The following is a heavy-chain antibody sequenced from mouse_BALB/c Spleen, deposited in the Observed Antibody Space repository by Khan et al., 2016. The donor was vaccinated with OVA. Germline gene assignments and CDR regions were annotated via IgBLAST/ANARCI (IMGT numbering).Heavy chain of an antibody. CDR2: IYPGSGTT. Sequence: VQLQESGPDLVKPGASVKMSCKASGYTFSDYVVSWVKLKSGQGLEWIGEIYPGSGTTYYNENFKGKATLTADKSSKTAYLHLSSLTSEDSAFYFCARGYDGAWFPYWGQGTLVTVS. CDR1: GYTFSDYV. J-gene: IGHJ3*01. D-gene: IGHD1-2*01. V-gene: IGHV1-81*01. CDR3: ARGYDGAWFPY.